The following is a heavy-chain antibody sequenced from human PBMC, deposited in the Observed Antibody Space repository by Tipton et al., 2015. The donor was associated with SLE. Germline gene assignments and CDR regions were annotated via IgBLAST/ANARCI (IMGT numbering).Heavy chain of an antibody. CDR1: GGSISSYY. J-gene: IGHJ6*02. CDR3: ARAISMDV. CDR2: IYYSGST. Sequence: TLSLTCTVSGGSISSYYWSWIRQPPGTGLEWIGYIYYSGSTNYNPSLKSRVTISVATSKTQFSLKLSSVTAADTAVYYCARAISMDVWGQGTTVTVSS. V-gene: IGHV4-59*01.